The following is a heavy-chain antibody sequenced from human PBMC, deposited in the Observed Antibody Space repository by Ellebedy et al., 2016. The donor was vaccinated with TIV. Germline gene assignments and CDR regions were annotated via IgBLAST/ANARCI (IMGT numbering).Heavy chain of an antibody. CDR2: IYYSGST. D-gene: IGHD2-15*01. J-gene: IGHJ3*02. V-gene: IGHV4-59*01. CDR3: ARHLRCSGGSCYSPAFDI. Sequence: MPSETLSLTCTVSGGSISSYYWSWIRQPPGKGLEWIGYIYYSGSTNYNPSLKSLVTISVDTSKNQFSLKLSSVTAADTAVYYCARHLRCSGGSCYSPAFDIWGQGTMVTVSS. CDR1: GGSISSYY.